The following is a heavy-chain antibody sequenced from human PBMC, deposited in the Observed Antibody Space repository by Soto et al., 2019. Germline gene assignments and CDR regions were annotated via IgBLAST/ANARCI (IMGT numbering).Heavy chain of an antibody. V-gene: IGHV1-24*01. J-gene: IGHJ6*02. Sequence: SSVKVSGKVSGYTLTKLSMPSVRQAPGKGLEWIGGFDPEDGETIYAQKFQGRVTMTEDTSTDTAYMELSSLRSEDTAVYYCATGSRDYDFWSGYQMGQTYYYYGMDVWGQGTTVTVPS. CDR3: ATGSRDYDFWSGYQMGQTYYYYGMDV. CDR2: FDPEDGET. CDR1: GYTLTKLS. D-gene: IGHD3-3*01.